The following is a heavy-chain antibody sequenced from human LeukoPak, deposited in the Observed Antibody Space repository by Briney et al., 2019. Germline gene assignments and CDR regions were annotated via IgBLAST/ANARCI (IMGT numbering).Heavy chain of an antibody. D-gene: IGHD3-10*01. CDR3: AKEEDGSGSYYNGNWFDP. V-gene: IGHV1-69*06. CDR2: IIPIFGTA. Sequence: SVNVSFMASGGTLLSYASSWVRQAPGQGREWMGGIIPIFGTANYAQKFQGRVTITADKSTSTAYMELSSLRSEDTAVYYCAKEEDGSGSYYNGNWFDPWGQGTLVTVST. CDR1: GGTLLSYA. J-gene: IGHJ5*02.